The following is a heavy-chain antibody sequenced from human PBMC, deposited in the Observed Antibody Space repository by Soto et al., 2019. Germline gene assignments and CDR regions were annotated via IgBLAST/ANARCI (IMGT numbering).Heavy chain of an antibody. Sequence: GGSLRLSCAASGFTFSNAWLSWVRQAPGKGLEWVGRIKSKTDGGTTDYAAPVKGRFTISRDDSKNTLYLQMNSLKTEDTAVYYCTTDFGYFDSRMVFDYWGQGTLVTVSS. D-gene: IGHD3-9*01. V-gene: IGHV3-15*01. CDR2: IKSKTDGGTT. CDR3: TTDFGYFDSRMVFDY. CDR1: GFTFSNAW. J-gene: IGHJ4*02.